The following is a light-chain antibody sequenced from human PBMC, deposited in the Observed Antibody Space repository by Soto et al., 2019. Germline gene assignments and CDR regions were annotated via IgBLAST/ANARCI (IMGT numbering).Light chain of an antibody. Sequence: EIVLSQSPGTLSLSPGERATLSCRASQSVSSSYLAWYQQKPGQAPRLLIYGASSRATGIPDRCSGSGSGTDFTLTIRRVEPDDFAVYYCQQYGSSRKFYFGPGTTVDTK. CDR2: GAS. CDR3: QQYGSSRKFY. J-gene: IGKJ3*01. V-gene: IGKV3-20*01. CDR1: QSVSSSY.